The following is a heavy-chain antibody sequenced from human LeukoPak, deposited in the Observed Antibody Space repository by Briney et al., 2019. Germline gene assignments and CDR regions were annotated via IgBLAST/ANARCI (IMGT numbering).Heavy chain of an antibody. V-gene: IGHV3-74*01. D-gene: IGHD3-3*01. CDR2: INSDGSST. CDR3: ARGRRSGYQLDY. J-gene: IGHJ4*02. CDR1: GFTFSSYW. Sequence: GGSLRLSCAASGFTFSSYWMHWVRHAPGKGLVWVSRINSDGSSTSYADSVKGRFTISRDNAKNTLYLRMNSLRAEDTAVYYCARGRRSGYQLDYWGQGTLVTVSS.